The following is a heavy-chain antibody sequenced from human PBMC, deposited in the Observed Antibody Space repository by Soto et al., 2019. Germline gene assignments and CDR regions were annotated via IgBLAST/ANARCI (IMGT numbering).Heavy chain of an antibody. CDR3: ARGKYSAFDY. V-gene: IGHV6-1*01. D-gene: IGHD5-18*01. CDR1: GDSISTNNVA. CDR2: TGYTSKWYN. Sequence: QVQLQQSGPGLVKPSQTLSLTCAISGDSISTNNVAWNWIRQSPSGGLEWLGRTGYTSKWYNDYAVSVRSRITINPDTSKNQFSLQLNSVTLDDTAVYYCARGKYSAFDYWRQGTLVTVSS. J-gene: IGHJ4*02.